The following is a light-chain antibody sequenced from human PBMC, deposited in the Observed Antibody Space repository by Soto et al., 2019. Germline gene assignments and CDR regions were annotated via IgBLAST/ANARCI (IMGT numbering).Light chain of an antibody. Sequence: EMVMTQSPATLSVSPGGSATHSCRASQHVSSNFAWYRQKRGQAPTLLIYRASTRATGIPARFSGSGSGTEFTLTISSLQSEDFAVYYCQQYNNWPYTFGQGTKLEIK. CDR3: QQYNNWPYT. V-gene: IGKV3-15*01. CDR2: RAS. CDR1: QHVSSN. J-gene: IGKJ2*01.